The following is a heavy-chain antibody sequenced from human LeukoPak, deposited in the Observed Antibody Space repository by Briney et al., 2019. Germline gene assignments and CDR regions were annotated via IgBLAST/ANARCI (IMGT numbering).Heavy chain of an antibody. CDR2: IKQDGSEK. V-gene: IGHV3-7*04. Sequence: GGSLRLSCAASGFTFSNYWMSWVRQAPGKGLEWVANIKQDGSEKNYVDSVKGRFTISRDNAKNSLFLQMNSLRAEDTAVPYCARDRWDLVSTTYYYYGMDVWGQGTTVTVSS. CDR1: GFTFSNYW. CDR3: ARDRWDLVSTTYYYYGMDV. J-gene: IGHJ6*02. D-gene: IGHD1-26*01.